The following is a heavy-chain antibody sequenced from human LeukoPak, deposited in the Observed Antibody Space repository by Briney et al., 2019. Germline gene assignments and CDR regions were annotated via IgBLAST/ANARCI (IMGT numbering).Heavy chain of an antibody. CDR1: GFTFNNYA. CDR3: ARGTKVIVVDNYFDY. CDR2: ISGNGGGT. D-gene: IGHD3-22*01. J-gene: IGHJ4*02. Sequence: GGSLRLSCAASGFTFNNYAMSWVRQAPGKGLEWVSAISGNGGGTYYAASVKGRFTISRDNSKNTLYLQMNSLRVDDTAVYYCARGTKVIVVDNYFDYWGQGTLVTVSS. V-gene: IGHV3-23*01.